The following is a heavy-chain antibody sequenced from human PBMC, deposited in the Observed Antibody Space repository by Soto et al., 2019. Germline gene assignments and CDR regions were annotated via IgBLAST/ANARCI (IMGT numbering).Heavy chain of an antibody. Sequence: ASVKVSCKASGGTFSSYTISWVRQAPGQGLEWMGRIIPILGIANYAQKFQGRVTITADKSTSTAYMELSSLRSEDTAVYYCAVVVAATPAFNWFDPWGQGTLVTVSS. J-gene: IGHJ5*02. V-gene: IGHV1-69*02. CDR1: GGTFSSYT. CDR2: IIPILGIA. CDR3: AVVVAATPAFNWFDP. D-gene: IGHD2-15*01.